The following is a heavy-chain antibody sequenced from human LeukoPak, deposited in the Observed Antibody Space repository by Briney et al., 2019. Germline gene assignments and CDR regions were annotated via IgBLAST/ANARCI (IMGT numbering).Heavy chain of an antibody. CDR3: ARGQVPAARGYNWFDP. J-gene: IGHJ5*02. D-gene: IGHD2-2*01. CDR2: INARGGT. CDR1: GWSFNDYY. V-gene: IGHV4-34*01. Sequence: SETLSLTCAVYGWSFNDYYWNWIRQPPGKGLEWIGEINARGGTNYNPSLKSRVTISVDTSKKQFSLRLTFMIAADTALYYCARGQVPAARGYNWFDPWGQGTMVTVSS.